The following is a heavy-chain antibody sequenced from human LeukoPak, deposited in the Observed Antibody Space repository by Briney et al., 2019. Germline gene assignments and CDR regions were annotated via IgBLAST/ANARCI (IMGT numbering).Heavy chain of an antibody. CDR3: ARDSEKTYYDYVWGSYRYTREGYYFDY. Sequence: ASVKVSCKASGYTFTSYGISWVRQAPGQGLEWMGWISAYNGNTNYAQKLQGRVTMTTDTSTSTAYMELRSLRSDDTAVYYCARDSEKTYYDYVWGSYRYTREGYYFDYWGQGTLVTVSS. V-gene: IGHV1-18*01. CDR1: GYTFTSYG. CDR2: ISAYNGNT. D-gene: IGHD3-16*02. J-gene: IGHJ4*02.